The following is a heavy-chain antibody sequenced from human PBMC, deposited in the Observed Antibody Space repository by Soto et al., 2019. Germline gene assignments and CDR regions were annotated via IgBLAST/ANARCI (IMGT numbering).Heavy chain of an antibody. D-gene: IGHD5-18*01. Sequence: ASVKVSCKASGYTFTSSAMHWVRQTPGQRLEWMGWIDSGNSNTKYSQKFQGRVTITKDTSARTAYMELSSLRSEDTAVYYCVRDPGTALAFDYCGQGTLVTGS. V-gene: IGHV1-3*01. CDR3: VRDPGTALAFDY. J-gene: IGHJ4*02. CDR2: IDSGNSNT. CDR1: GYTFTSSA.